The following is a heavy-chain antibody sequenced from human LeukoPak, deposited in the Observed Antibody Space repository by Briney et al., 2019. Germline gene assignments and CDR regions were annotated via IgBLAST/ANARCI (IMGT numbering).Heavy chain of an antibody. CDR1: GYTFTGYY. Sequence: ASVKVSCKASGYTFTGYYMHWVRQAPGQGLEWMGWINPNSGGTNYAQKFQGRVTMTRDTSISTAYMELSRLRSDDTAAYYCARDSGKTGATMRFDYWGQGTLVTVSS. D-gene: IGHD1-26*01. CDR2: INPNSGGT. J-gene: IGHJ4*02. CDR3: ARDSGKTGATMRFDY. V-gene: IGHV1-2*02.